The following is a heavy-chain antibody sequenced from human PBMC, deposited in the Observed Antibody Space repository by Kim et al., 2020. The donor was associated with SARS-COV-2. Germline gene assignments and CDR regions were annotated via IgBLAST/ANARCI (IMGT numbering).Heavy chain of an antibody. V-gene: IGHV7-4-1*02. J-gene: IGHJ6*02. D-gene: IGHD3-3*01. CDR2: INTNTGNP. Sequence: ASVKVSCKASGYTFTNYAINWVRQAPGQGSEWMGWINTNTGNPTYAQGFTGRFVFSLDTSVSTAYLQISSLKAEDTAVYYCARYYDLYGMDVWGQGTTVTVSS. CDR1: GYTFTNYA. CDR3: ARYYDLYGMDV.